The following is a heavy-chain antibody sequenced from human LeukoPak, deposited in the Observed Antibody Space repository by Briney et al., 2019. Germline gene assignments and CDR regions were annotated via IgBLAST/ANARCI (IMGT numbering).Heavy chain of an antibody. Sequence: ASVKVSCKASGYTFTSYDINWVRQATGQGLGWMGWMNPDSGNTGYAQNFQGRVTMTSNTSISTAYMELSSLRSEDTAVYYCARGSFRGYCSSTSCYTVNCWGQGTLVTVSS. D-gene: IGHD2-2*02. V-gene: IGHV1-8*01. CDR1: GYTFTSYD. J-gene: IGHJ4*02. CDR3: ARGSFRGYCSSTSCYTVNC. CDR2: MNPDSGNT.